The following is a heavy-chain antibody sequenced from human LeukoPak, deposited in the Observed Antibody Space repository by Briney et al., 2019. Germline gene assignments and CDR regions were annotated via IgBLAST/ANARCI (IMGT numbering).Heavy chain of an antibody. J-gene: IGHJ4*02. CDR2: IRYDGSNK. Sequence: GGSLRLSCAASGFTFSNYAMHWVRQAPGKGLEWVTFIRYDGSNKYYADSVKGRFTISRDNSKNTLYLQMNSLRAEDTAVYYCANYGSGSYQGSDYWGQGTLVTVSS. D-gene: IGHD3-10*01. CDR1: GFTFSNYA. V-gene: IGHV3-30*02. CDR3: ANYGSGSYQGSDY.